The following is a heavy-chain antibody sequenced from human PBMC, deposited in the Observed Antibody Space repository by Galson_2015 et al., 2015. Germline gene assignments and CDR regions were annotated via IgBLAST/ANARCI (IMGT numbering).Heavy chain of an antibody. D-gene: IGHD2-15*01. CDR3: TTDKYCSGGSCRPFDY. CDR2: IKRKTDGGTT. CDR1: GFTFSNAC. V-gene: IGHV3-15*01. J-gene: IGHJ4*02. Sequence: SLRLSFAASGFTFSNACMSWVRQAPGKGLEWVGRIKRKTDGGTTDYAAPVKVRFTISRDDPKNTLYLQMNSLKTEDTAVYYCTTDKYCSGGSCRPFDYWGQGTLVTVSS.